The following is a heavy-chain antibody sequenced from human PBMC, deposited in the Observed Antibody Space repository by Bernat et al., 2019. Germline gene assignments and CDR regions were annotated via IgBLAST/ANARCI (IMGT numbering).Heavy chain of an antibody. CDR3: TRGGYSSSWYGIYHSVY. Sequence: EVQLVESGGGLVQPGRSLRLSCTASGFTFGDYAMSWFRQAPGKGLGGEGFIRSKAYGGTTEYAASVKGRFTISRDDSKSIAYLQMNSLKTEDTAVYYCTRGGYSSSWYGIYHSVYWGQGTLVTVSS. V-gene: IGHV3-49*03. J-gene: IGHJ4*02. D-gene: IGHD6-13*01. CDR1: GFTFGDYA. CDR2: IRSKAYGGTT.